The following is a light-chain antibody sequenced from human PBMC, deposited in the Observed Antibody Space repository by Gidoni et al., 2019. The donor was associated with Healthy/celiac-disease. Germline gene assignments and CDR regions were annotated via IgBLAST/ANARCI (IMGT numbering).Light chain of an antibody. Sequence: QSALTQPASVSGSPGQSITLSCTGTSSDVGGYNYVSWYQQHPGKAPKRMIYEVSNRPSGVSNRFPGSNAGNTASLTISGLKAEAEADYYCSSYTSSRTWVFGGGTKLTVL. CDR3: SSYTSSRTWV. J-gene: IGLJ3*02. CDR2: EVS. CDR1: SSDVGGYNY. V-gene: IGLV2-14*01.